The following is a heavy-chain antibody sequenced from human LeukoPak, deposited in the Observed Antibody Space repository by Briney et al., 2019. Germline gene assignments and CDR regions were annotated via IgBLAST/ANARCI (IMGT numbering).Heavy chain of an antibody. V-gene: IGHV1-2*02. J-gene: IGHJ5*02. CDR2: INPNSGGT. CDR1: GYTFTGYY. Sequence: GASVKVSCKASGYTFTGYYMHWVRQAPGQGLEWMGWINPNSGGTNYAQKFQGRVTMTRDTSINTAYMELSRLRSDDTAVYYCARGRGIAASRWFDPWGQGTLVTVSS. D-gene: IGHD6-13*01. CDR3: ARGRGIAASRWFDP.